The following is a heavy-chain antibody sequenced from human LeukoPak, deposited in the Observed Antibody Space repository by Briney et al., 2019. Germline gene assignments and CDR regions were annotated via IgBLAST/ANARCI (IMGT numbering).Heavy chain of an antibody. J-gene: IGHJ1*01. D-gene: IGHD3-22*01. CDR1: GGSFSGYY. CDR3: ARPAPYYYDSSGYSDAEYFQH. CDR2: INHSGST. Sequence: PSETLSLTCAVYGGSFSGYYWSWIRQPPGEGLEWIGEINHSGSTNYNPSLKSRVTISVDTSKNQFSLKLSSVTAADTAVYYCARPAPYYYDSSGYSDAEYFQHWGQGTLVTVSS. V-gene: IGHV4-34*01.